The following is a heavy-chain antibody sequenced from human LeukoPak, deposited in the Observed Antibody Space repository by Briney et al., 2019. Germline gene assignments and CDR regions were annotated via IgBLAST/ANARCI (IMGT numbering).Heavy chain of an antibody. CDR3: ARARLAARPGNWFDP. V-gene: IGHV1-8*01. D-gene: IGHD6-6*01. CDR2: MNPNSGNT. CDR1: GYTFTSYD. J-gene: IGHJ5*02. Sequence: ASVKVSCKASGYTFTSYDINWVRQATGQGLELIRWMNPNSGNTGYAQKFQGRVTMTRNTSISTAYMELSSLRSEDTAVYYCARARLAARPGNWFDPWGQGTLVTVSS.